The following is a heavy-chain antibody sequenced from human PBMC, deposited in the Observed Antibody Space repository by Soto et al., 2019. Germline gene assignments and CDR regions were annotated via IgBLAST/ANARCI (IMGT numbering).Heavy chain of an antibody. Sequence: GSLRLSCAASGFTFSTHNMHWVRQAPGKGLEWVALILFDGSNQYYADSVKGRFTISRDNSKNTVHVQMNSLRVEDTAVYYCARDSGYSNGHGMDVWGQGTTVTVSS. CDR1: GFTFSTHN. D-gene: IGHD6-25*01. V-gene: IGHV3-30-3*01. J-gene: IGHJ6*02. CDR2: ILFDGSNQ. CDR3: ARDSGYSNGHGMDV.